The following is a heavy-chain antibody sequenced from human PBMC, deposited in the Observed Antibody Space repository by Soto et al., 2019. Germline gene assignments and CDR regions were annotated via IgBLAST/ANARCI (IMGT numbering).Heavy chain of an antibody. Sequence: GASVKVSCKASGYTFTSYAMHWVRQAPGQRLEWMGWINAGNGNTKYSQKFQGRVTITRDTSASTAYMELSSLRSEDTAVYYCAAASYYDILTGDFDSWGQGTLVTVSS. D-gene: IGHD3-9*01. CDR1: GYTFTSYA. J-gene: IGHJ4*02. CDR2: INAGNGNT. CDR3: AAASYYDILTGDFDS. V-gene: IGHV1-3*01.